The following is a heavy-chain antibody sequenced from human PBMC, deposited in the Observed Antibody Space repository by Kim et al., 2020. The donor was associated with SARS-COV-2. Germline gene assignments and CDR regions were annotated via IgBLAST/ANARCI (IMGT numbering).Heavy chain of an antibody. CDR2: ISYSGNS. J-gene: IGHJ4*02. CDR1: GGSIRSGGKF. V-gene: IGHV4-31*03. CDR3: ARGHPLDY. Sequence: SEILSLTCSVSGGSIRSGGKFWTWIRQHPAKGLEWIGYISYSGNSHYSPSLRSRVSISLQTSENQFSLELTSVTAADTAVYYCARGHPLDYRGQGILVTV.